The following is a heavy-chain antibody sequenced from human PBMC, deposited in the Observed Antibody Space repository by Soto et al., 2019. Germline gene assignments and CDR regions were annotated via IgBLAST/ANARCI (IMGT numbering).Heavy chain of an antibody. CDR2: ITNRGTHT. CDR1: GFSFSSYT. Sequence: EVQLMESGGGLVQPGESLRLSCTASGFSFSSYTMNWVRQAPGKGLQWVASITNRGTHTYSADSVKGRFTISRDDSKNALYLQMNSLGAEDTALYYCAKLMIAVGANSAFDLWGQGTVVTVSS. J-gene: IGHJ3*01. CDR3: AKLMIAVGANSAFDL. V-gene: IGHV3-21*02. D-gene: IGHD1-26*01.